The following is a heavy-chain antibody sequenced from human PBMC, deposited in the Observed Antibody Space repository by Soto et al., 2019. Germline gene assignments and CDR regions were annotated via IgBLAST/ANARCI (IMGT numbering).Heavy chain of an antibody. Sequence: EVQLVESGGGLVQPGGSLRLSCAVSGFTFSDYYMDWVRQAPGKGLEWVGRIKNKGNSYATEYAASVKGRFTISRDDSKNSLYLQMNSLKTEDTAVYFCTRDIHGRGSFDYWGQGTLVTVSP. D-gene: IGHD3-16*01. CDR3: TRDIHGRGSFDY. J-gene: IGHJ4*02. CDR1: GFTFSDYY. CDR2: IKNKGNSYAT. V-gene: IGHV3-72*01.